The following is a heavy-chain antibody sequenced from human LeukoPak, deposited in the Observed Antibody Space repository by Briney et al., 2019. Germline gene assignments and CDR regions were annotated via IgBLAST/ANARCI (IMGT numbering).Heavy chain of an antibody. D-gene: IGHD6-19*01. CDR2: IHSSGNT. V-gene: IGHV3-53*01. Sequence: GGSLRLSCAASGFTVTSIFMTWVRQAPGKGLEWVSVIHSSGNTYYADSVKGRFTISRDNSKNTLYLQMNSLRAEDTAMYYCARGGSGWYLYPEWGQGTMVTVSS. CDR3: ARGGSGWYLYPE. CDR1: GFTVTSIF. J-gene: IGHJ3*01.